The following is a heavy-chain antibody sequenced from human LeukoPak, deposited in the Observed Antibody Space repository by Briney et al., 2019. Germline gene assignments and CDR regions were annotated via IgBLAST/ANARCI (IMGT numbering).Heavy chain of an antibody. J-gene: IGHJ4*02. D-gene: IGHD3-10*01. CDR2: ISAYNGNT. V-gene: IGHV1-18*04. Sequence: GASVKVSCKASGYTFTSYGISWVRQAPGQGLEWMGLISAYNGNTNYAQKLQGRVTMTTDTSTSTAYMELRSLRSDDTAVYYCARGGPPYYGSGSSDYWGQGTLVTVSS. CDR3: ARGGPPYYGSGSSDY. CDR1: GYTFTSYG.